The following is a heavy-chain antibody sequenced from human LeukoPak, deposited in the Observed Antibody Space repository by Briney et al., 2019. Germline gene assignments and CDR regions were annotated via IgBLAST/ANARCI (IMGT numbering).Heavy chain of an antibody. CDR2: IIPILGIA. D-gene: IGHD6-19*01. CDR3: ARDLEGIAVADTRYYYYYYGMDV. V-gene: IGHV1-69*04. J-gene: IGHJ6*02. Sequence: SVKVSCKASGGTFSSYAISWVRQAPGQGLEWMGRIIPILGIANYAQKFQGRVTITADKSTSTAYMELSSLRSEDTAVYYCARDLEGIAVADTRYYYYYYGMDVWGQGTTVTVSS. CDR1: GGTFSSYA.